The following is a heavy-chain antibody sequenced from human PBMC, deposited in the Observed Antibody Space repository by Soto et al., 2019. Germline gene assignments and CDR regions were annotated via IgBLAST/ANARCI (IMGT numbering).Heavy chain of an antibody. Sequence: GGSLRLSCAASGFTFSDYYMSWIRQAPGKGLEWVSYISSSSSYTNYADSVKGRFTISRDNAKNSLYLQMNSLRAEDTAVYYCARGGQRQWLHKLNGAFDIWGQGTMVTVSS. CDR1: GFTFSDYY. V-gene: IGHV3-11*06. CDR2: ISSSSSYT. D-gene: IGHD6-19*01. CDR3: ARGGQRQWLHKLNGAFDI. J-gene: IGHJ3*02.